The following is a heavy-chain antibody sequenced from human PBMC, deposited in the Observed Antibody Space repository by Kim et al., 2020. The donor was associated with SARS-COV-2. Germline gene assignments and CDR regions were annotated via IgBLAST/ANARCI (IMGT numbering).Heavy chain of an antibody. V-gene: IGHV4-34*01. CDR2: INHSGST. D-gene: IGHD6-13*01. CDR3: ARGGAAAGTGYYYYYGMDV. Sequence: SETLSLTCAVYGGSFSGYYWRWIRQPPGKGLEWIGEINHSGSTNYNPSLKSRVTISVDTSKNQFSLKLSSVTAADTAVYYCARGGAAAGTGYYYYYGMDVWGQETTVTVSS. J-gene: IGHJ6*02. CDR1: GGSFSGYY.